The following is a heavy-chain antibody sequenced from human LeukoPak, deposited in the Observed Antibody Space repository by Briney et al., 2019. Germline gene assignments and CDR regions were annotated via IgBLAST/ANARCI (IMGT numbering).Heavy chain of an antibody. CDR3: ATSRPYSGYDLAAFDI. V-gene: IGHV1-24*01. CDR2: FDPEDGET. Sequence: ASVKVSCKVSGYTLTELSMHWVRQAPGKGLEWMGGFDPEDGETIYAQKFQGRVTMTEDTSTDTAYMELSSLRSGDTAVYYCATSRPYSGYDLAAFDIWGQGTMVTVSS. J-gene: IGHJ3*02. CDR1: GYTLTELS. D-gene: IGHD5-12*01.